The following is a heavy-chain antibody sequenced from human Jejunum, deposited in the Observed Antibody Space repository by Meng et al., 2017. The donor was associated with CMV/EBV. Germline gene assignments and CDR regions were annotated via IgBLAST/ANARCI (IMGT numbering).Heavy chain of an antibody. V-gene: IGHV1-69*05. CDR3: ARDHTGGYSGYDDYYGMDV. D-gene: IGHD5-12*01. CDR2: IIPIFGSA. Sequence: TYAINWVRKAPGQGLEWMGGIIPIFGSANYAQKFQGRVTITTDESTSTAYMELRSLRSEDTAVFYCARDHTGGYSGYDDYYGMDVWGQGTTVTVSS. CDR1: TYA. J-gene: IGHJ6*02.